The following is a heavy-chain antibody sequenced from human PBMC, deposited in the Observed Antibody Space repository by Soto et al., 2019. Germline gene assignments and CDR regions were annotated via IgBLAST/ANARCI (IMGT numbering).Heavy chain of an antibody. D-gene: IGHD3-22*01. CDR3: ALQGYYYDSSGYPYFDY. J-gene: IGHJ4*02. CDR1: GGSISSGGYY. V-gene: IGHV4-31*01. Sequence: SETLSLTCTVSGGSISSGGYYWSWIRQHPGKGLEWIGYIYYSGSTYYNQSLKSQVTISVDTSKNQFSLKLSSVTAADTAVYYCALQGYYYDSSGYPYFDYWGQGTLVTV. CDR2: IYYSGST.